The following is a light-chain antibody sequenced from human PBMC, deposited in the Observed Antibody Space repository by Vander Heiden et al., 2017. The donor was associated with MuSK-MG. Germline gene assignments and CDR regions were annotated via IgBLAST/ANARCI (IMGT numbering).Light chain of an antibody. J-gene: IGKJ1*01. V-gene: IGKV3-11*01. CDR1: QSVSSY. CDR2: DAS. Sequence: EIVLTQSPATLSLSPGERATLSCRASQSVSSYLAWYQQKPGQAPRLLIYDASNRAMGIPDRFSGSGSGKDFTLTSSSREHEDFAVYYWQQRSNWWTFGQGTKVEIK. CDR3: QQRSNWWT.